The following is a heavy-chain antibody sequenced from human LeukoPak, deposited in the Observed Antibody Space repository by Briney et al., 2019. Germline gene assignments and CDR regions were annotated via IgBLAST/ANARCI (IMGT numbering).Heavy chain of an antibody. D-gene: IGHD1-26*01. V-gene: IGHV3-30*18. CDR3: AKAPHGLLYFGY. CDR2: ISYDGSNK. J-gene: IGHJ4*02. CDR1: GFTFSSYG. Sequence: PGRSLRLSCAASGFTFSSYGMHWVRQAPGKGLEWVAVISYDGSNKYYADSVKGRFTISRDNSKNTLYLQMNSLRAEDTAVYYCAKAPHGLLYFGYWGQGTLVTVSS.